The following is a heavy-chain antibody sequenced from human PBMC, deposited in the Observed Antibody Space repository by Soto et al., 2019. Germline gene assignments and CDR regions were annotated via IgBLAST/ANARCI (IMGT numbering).Heavy chain of an antibody. CDR1: GYTFTSYG. Sequence: ASVKVSCKASGYTFTSYGISWVRQAPGQGLEWMGWISAYNGNTNYAQKLQGRVTMTTDTSTSTAYMELRSLRSDDTAVYYCARDQDIVVVVTDYYYYYGMDVWGQGTKVTVSS. CDR2: ISAYNGNT. V-gene: IGHV1-18*01. D-gene: IGHD2-15*01. J-gene: IGHJ6*02. CDR3: ARDQDIVVVVTDYYYYYGMDV.